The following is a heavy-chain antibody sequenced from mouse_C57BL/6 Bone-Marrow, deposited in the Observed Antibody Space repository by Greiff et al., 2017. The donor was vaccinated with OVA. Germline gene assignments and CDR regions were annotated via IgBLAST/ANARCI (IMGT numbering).Heavy chain of an antibody. CDR1: GYSITSGYD. D-gene: IGHD1-1*01. Sequence: EVKLLESGPGMVKPSQSLSLTCNVTGYSITSGYDWHWIRHFPGNQLEWMGYISYSGSTNYNPSLKSRISITHDTSKNHFFLHLNSVTTEDTATYYCARELRFYYFDYWGQGTTLTVSS. V-gene: IGHV3-1*01. J-gene: IGHJ2*01. CDR2: ISYSGST. CDR3: ARELRFYYFDY.